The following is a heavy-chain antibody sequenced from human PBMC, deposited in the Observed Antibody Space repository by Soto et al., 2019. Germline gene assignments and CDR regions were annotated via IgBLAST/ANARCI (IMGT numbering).Heavy chain of an antibody. V-gene: IGHV1-2*02. CDR1: GYRFSDHY. Sequence: ASVNLSCKASGYRFSDHYLHWVRQAPGQGLEWMAWINPVSGGTNYAQKFQGRVTMTGDTSTSTVYLELTGLRHDDTAVYYCARDGRTPRLGWKHENCFDPW. J-gene: IGHJ5*02. CDR2: INPVSGGT. D-gene: IGHD1-1*01. CDR3: ARDGRTPRLGWKHENCFDP.